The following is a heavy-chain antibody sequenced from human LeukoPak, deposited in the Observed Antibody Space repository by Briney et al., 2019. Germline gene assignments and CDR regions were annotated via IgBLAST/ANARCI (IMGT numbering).Heavy chain of an antibody. V-gene: IGHV3-48*03. CDR2: ISDSGITT. CDR3: TTPGLDY. D-gene: IGHD3-16*01. CDR1: GFTFMNYV. Sequence: GGSLRLSCSGSGFTFMNYVMAWVRLAPGKGLEWISFISDSGITTYYADSVRGRFTISRDNAESSLYLHMTSLRAEDTATYYCTTPGLDYWGQGTLVTVSA. J-gene: IGHJ4*02.